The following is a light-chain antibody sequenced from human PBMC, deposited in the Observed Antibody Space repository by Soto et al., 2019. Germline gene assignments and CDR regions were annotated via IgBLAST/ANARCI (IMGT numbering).Light chain of an antibody. CDR2: KES. J-gene: IGKJ2*01. CDR3: QQYNSNSYT. CDR1: QSISVW. Sequence: DIQMTQSPSTLSASVGDRVTITCRASQSISVWLAWYQQKPGKTPKLLIYKESTLESGVPSRFSGSGSGTELTLTISSLQPDDFATYYCQQYNSNSYTFGQGTKLEIK. V-gene: IGKV1-5*03.